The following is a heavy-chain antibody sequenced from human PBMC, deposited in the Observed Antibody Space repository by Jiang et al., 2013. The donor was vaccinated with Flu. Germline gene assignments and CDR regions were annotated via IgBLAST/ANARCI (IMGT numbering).Heavy chain of an antibody. V-gene: IGHV3-30-3*01. J-gene: IGHJ6*02. D-gene: IGHD2/OR15-2a*01. CDR2: ISYDGSNK. CDR3: ARDRRNIEDV. Sequence: SSYAMHWVRQAPGKGLEWVAVISYDGSNKYYADSVKGRFTISRDNSKNTLYLQMNSLRAEDTAVYYCARDRRNIEDVWGQGTTVTVSS. CDR1: SSYA.